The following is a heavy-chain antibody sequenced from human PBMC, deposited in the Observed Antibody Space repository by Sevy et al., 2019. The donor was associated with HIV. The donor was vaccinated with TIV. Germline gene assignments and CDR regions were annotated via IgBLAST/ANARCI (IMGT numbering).Heavy chain of an antibody. CDR3: ARDPEQLVGNYFDY. D-gene: IGHD6-13*01. CDR1: GFTFSSYS. V-gene: IGHV3-48*01. Sequence: GGSLRLSCAASGFTFSSYSMNWVRQAPGKGLEWVSYFSGSSNTKYYADFVKGRFTLSRDNAKNSRYLQMNSLRAKDTAVYYCARDPEQLVGNYFDYWGQGTPVTVSS. J-gene: IGHJ4*02. CDR2: FSGSSNTK.